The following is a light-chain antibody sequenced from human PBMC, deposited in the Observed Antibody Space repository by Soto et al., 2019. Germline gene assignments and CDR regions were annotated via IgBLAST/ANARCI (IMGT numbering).Light chain of an antibody. V-gene: IGKV1-39*01. CDR3: QPSFSAPRT. CDR2: DVS. J-gene: IGKJ2*01. CDR1: QTIGRY. Sequence: DIQMTQSPSSLSASVGDRVTVTCRASQTIGRYLSWYQQKPGKAPKLLIYDVSSLPSGVPSRFSGDESGTDFTLTISGLQPEDFATYYCQPSFSAPRTFCQWTKLEIQ.